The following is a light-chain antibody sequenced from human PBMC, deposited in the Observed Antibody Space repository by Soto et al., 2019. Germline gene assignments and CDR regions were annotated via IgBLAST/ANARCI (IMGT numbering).Light chain of an antibody. CDR3: GTWDSSLSAWV. Sequence: QSVLTQPPSVSGAPGQRVTISCTGSSSNIGAGYDVHWYQQLPGTAPKLLIYGNSNRPSGVPDRFSGSKSGTSASLAITGLQAEDEADYYCGTWDSSLSAWVFGGGTKLTV. CDR1: SSNIGAGYD. V-gene: IGLV1-40*01. CDR2: GNS. J-gene: IGLJ3*02.